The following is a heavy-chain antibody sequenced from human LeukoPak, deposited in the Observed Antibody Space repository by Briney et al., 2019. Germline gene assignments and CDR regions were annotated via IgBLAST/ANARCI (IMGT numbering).Heavy chain of an antibody. D-gene: IGHD3-10*01. V-gene: IGHV5-51*01. CDR2: IYPGDSET. CDR3: ARQRFTMRAYAGNWFDP. Sequence: GESLKISCKGSGYNFTNYWIAWVRQMPGKGLEWMGIIYPGDSETTYSPSFQGQVTISADKSISTAYLQWSSLKASDTAMYYCARQRFTMRAYAGNWFDPWGQGTLVTVSS. J-gene: IGHJ5*02. CDR1: GYNFTNYW.